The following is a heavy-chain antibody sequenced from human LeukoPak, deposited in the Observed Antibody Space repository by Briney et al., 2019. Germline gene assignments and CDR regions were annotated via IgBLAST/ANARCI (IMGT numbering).Heavy chain of an antibody. CDR2: MNPNSGNT. Sequence: ASVKVSCKASGYTFTSYDINWVRQATGQGLEWMGWMNPNSGNTGYAQKFQGRVTMTRNTSISTAYMELSSLRSEDTAVYYCARGINYDYVWGSYRPYYYMDVWGKGTTVTISS. J-gene: IGHJ6*03. CDR1: GYTFTSYD. CDR3: ARGINYDYVWGSYRPYYYMDV. V-gene: IGHV1-8*01. D-gene: IGHD3-16*02.